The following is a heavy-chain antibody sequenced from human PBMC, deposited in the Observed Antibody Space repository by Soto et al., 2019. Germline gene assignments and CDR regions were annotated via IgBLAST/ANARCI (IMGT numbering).Heavy chain of an antibody. CDR3: AKAIVSRGSCFYYGWLANDAFES. Sequence: GGSLRLSCAASGFTFSSYAMSWVRQAPGKGLEWVSAISGSGGSTYYADSVKGRFTISRDNCKNTLYLQMNSLRAEGTAVYYCAKAIVSRGSCFYYGWLANDAFESWGQGTMVTVSS. CDR2: ISGSGGST. D-gene: IGHD3-10*01. V-gene: IGHV3-23*01. CDR1: GFTFSSYA. J-gene: IGHJ3*02.